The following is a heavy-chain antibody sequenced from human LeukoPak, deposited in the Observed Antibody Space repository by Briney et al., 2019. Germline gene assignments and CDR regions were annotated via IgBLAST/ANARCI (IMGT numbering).Heavy chain of an antibody. CDR2: IWYDGSNK. D-gene: IGHD4-11*01. V-gene: IGHV3-33*01. J-gene: IGHJ4*02. CDR3: ARGMTTDSY. Sequence: GRSLRLSCAASGFTFSSYGMHWGRQAPGKGLERVAVIWYDGSNKYYADSVKGRFTISRDNSKNTLYLQMNSLRAEDTAVYYCARGMTTDSYWGQGTLVTVSS. CDR1: GFTFSSYG.